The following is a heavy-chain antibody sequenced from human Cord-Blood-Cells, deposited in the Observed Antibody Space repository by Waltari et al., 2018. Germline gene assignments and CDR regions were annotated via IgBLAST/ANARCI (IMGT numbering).Heavy chain of an antibody. V-gene: IGHV5-51*01. Sequence: EVQLVQSGAEVKKPGESQKISCKGSGYSFTSYWIGWVRQMPGKGLEWRGFLYPVASDTSCGPSFQGQITISADKSISPAYLQWSSLKASDTAMYYCAKTYYYDSSGYYPYFDYWGQGTLVTVSS. D-gene: IGHD3-22*01. CDR3: AKTYYYDSSGYYPYFDY. CDR2: LYPVASDT. CDR1: GYSFTSYW. J-gene: IGHJ4*02.